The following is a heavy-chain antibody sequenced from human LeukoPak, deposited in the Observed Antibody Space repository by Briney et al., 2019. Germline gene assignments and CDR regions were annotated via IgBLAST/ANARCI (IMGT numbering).Heavy chain of an antibody. J-gene: IGHJ4*02. V-gene: IGHV3-23*01. Sequence: GGSLRLSCAASGFTFSSYAMSWVRKAPGKGLEWVSAISGSGGSTYYADSVKGRFTISRDNSKNTLYLQMNSLRAEDTAVYYCAKNLGSSWYLFHDYWGQGTLVTVSS. CDR1: GFTFSSYA. D-gene: IGHD6-13*01. CDR3: AKNLGSSWYLFHDY. CDR2: ISGSGGST.